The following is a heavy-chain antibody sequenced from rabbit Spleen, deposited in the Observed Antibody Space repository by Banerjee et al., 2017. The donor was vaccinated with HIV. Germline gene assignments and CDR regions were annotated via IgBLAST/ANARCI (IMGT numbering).Heavy chain of an antibody. Sequence: QEQLVESGGGLVKPGGSLTLTCKASGFSFSDRDVMCWVRQAPGKGLEWIACMNTETGKGVYANWAKGRFAISKTPTTTVTLQMTSLTAADTATYFCARDLTAVIGWNFYLWGQGTLVTVS. V-gene: IGHV1S45*01. D-gene: IGHD1-1*01. CDR1: GFSFSDRDV. CDR3: ARDLTAVIGWNFYL. CDR2: MNTETGKG. J-gene: IGHJ4*01.